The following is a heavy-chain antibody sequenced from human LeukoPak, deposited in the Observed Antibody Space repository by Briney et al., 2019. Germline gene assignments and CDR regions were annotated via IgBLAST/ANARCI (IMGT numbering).Heavy chain of an antibody. V-gene: IGHV1-2*02. CDR1: GYTFIGYS. CDR2: IIPNSGAT. J-gene: IGHJ4*02. Sequence: ASVKVSCRTSGYTFIGYSMHWVRQAPGQGLEWMGRIIPNSGATQFAQKFQGRVTMTRDTSISTVYMDLSGLISDDTAIYYCARDSGYCTSTNCFHPFDSWGQGTLVTVSS. CDR3: ARDSGYCTSTNCFHPFDS. D-gene: IGHD2-2*01.